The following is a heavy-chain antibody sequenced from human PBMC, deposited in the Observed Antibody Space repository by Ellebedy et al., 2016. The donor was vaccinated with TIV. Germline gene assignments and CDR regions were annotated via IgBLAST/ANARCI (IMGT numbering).Heavy chain of an antibody. J-gene: IGHJ4*02. Sequence: GESLKISCAASGFTFSSFSMNWVRQAPGKGLEWISSITKSGDYMYYADSVKGRFTISRDNARNSLDLQMNSLRADDTAVYYCARDQGWAVAGTTRFDYWGQGTLVTVSS. V-gene: IGHV3-21*01. CDR2: ITKSGDYM. CDR3: ARDQGWAVAGTTRFDY. D-gene: IGHD6-19*01. CDR1: GFTFSSFS.